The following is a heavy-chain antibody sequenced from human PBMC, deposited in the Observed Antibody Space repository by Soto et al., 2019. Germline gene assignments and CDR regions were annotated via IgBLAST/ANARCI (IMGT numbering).Heavy chain of an antibody. D-gene: IGHD2-15*01. CDR1: GFTVSSNY. J-gene: IGHJ6*02. Sequence: EVQLVESGGGLIQPGGSLRLSCAASGFTVSSNYMSWVRQAPGKGLEWVSVIYSGGSTYYADSVKGRFTISRDNSKNTRYLQMNSLRAEDTAVYYCARDSIPRLERTLGDGSGGSCYSSYYGMDVWGQGTTVTVSS. CDR3: ARDSIPRLERTLGDGSGGSCYSSYYGMDV. CDR2: IYSGGST. V-gene: IGHV3-53*01.